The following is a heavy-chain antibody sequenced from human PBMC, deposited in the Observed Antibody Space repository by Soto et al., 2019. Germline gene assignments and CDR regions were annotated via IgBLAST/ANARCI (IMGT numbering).Heavy chain of an antibody. CDR2: INSGGTT. J-gene: IGHJ4*02. CDR3: AKAPVYDSRAYSFDY. D-gene: IGHD3-22*01. Sequence: GGSLRLSCTASGFTFSSYTMSWVRQAPGKGLEWVSAINSGGTTSYADSVKGRFTVSRDNSKNTLYLQMNSLRAEDTAVYHCAKAPVYDSRAYSFDYWGLGTLVTVSS. CDR1: GFTFSSYT. V-gene: IGHV3-23*01.